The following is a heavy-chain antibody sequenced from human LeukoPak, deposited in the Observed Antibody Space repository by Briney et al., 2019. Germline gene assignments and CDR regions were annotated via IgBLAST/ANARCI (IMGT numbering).Heavy chain of an antibody. CDR3: ARLKYLEDGGDWRFDY. Sequence: GASVKVSCKASGYTFTSYGISWVRQAPGQGLEWMGWISAYNGNTNYAQKLQGRVTMTTDTSTSTAYMELRSLRSDDTAVYYCARLKYLEDGGDWRFDYWGQGTLVTVSS. CDR1: GYTFTSYG. J-gene: IGHJ4*02. CDR2: ISAYNGNT. D-gene: IGHD2-21*02. V-gene: IGHV1-18*01.